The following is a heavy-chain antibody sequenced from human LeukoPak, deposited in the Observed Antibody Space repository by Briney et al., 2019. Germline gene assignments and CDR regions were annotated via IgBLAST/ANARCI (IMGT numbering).Heavy chain of an antibody. CDR3: ARGGLEYYTQGRLDF. D-gene: IGHD3-3*01. CDR2: FDPEDGET. V-gene: IGHV1-24*01. Sequence: ASVKVSCKVSGYTLTELSMHWVRQAPGKGLEWMGGFDPEDGETIYAQKFQGRVTMTEDTSTDTAYMELSSLRSDDTAVYYCARGGLEYYTQGRLDFWGQGTLVTVSS. J-gene: IGHJ4*02. CDR1: GYTLTELS.